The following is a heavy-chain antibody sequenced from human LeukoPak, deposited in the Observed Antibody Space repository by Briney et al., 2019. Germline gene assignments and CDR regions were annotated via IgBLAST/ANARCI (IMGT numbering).Heavy chain of an antibody. J-gene: IGHJ4*02. CDR2: IIPIFGIA. CDR1: GGTFTSSA. CDR3: AIPRGEVQWEY. Sequence: ASVKPSCKASGGTFTSSAISWVRQAPGHGLEWRGGIIPIFGIAKYAQKFQGRVTITADKSTSTAYMQLSSLRSEDTAVYYCAIPRGEVQWEYWGQGTLVTVSS. V-gene: IGHV1-69*10. D-gene: IGHD1-26*01.